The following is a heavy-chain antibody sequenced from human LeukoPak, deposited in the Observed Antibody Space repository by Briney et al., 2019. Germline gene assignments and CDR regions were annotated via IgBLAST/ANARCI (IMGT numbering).Heavy chain of an antibody. CDR1: GYTFTSYY. CDR2: INPSGGST. Sequence: ASVKVSCKASGYTFTSYYMHWVRQAPGQGLGWMGIINPSGGSTSYAQKFQGRVTMTRDTSTSTVYMELSSLRSEDTAVYYCARISSSGWYRGSVGPKQSFDYWGQGTLVTVSS. D-gene: IGHD6-19*01. CDR3: ARISSSGWYRGSVGPKQSFDY. J-gene: IGHJ4*02. V-gene: IGHV1-46*01.